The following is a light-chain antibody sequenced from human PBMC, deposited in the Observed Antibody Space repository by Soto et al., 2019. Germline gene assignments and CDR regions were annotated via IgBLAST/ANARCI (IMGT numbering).Light chain of an antibody. CDR1: QSVSTY. J-gene: IGKJ1*01. Sequence: DLQMTQSPSSLSASVGDRVTITCRASQSVSTYLNWYQQKPGKAPKFLIYAATSLQSGVPSRFSGSGSGTDFTLTISSLQPEDVATYYCQQSYSTPWTFGQGTRVEIK. CDR3: QQSYSTPWT. V-gene: IGKV1-39*01. CDR2: AAT.